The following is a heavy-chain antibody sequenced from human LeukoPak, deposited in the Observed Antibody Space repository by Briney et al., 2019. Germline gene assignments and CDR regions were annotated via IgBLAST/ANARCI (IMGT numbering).Heavy chain of an antibody. CDR1: GFPFSSYA. D-gene: IGHD5-18*01. CDR2: ISGSGCST. CDR3: ARPVGYSYGGGFDY. Sequence: GGSLRLSCAASGFPFSSYAMRWVRQAPGKGLEGVSFISGSGCSTYYADSLKGRLTISRDNSNNTLYLQMNSLRAEDTAVYYCARPVGYSYGGGFDYWGQGTLVTVSS. J-gene: IGHJ4*02. V-gene: IGHV3-23*01.